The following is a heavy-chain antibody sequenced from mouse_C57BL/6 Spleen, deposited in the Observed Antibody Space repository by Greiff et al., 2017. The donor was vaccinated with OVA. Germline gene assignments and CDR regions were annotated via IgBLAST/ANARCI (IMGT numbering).Heavy chain of an antibody. CDR3: ARYYYGSSYVRAMDY. Sequence: VQLQQPGAELVMPGASVKLSCKASGYTFTSYWMHWVKQRPGQGLEWIGEIDPSDSYTNYNQKFKGKSTVTVDKSSSTAYMQLSSLTSEDSAVYYCARYYYGSSYVRAMDYWGQGTSVTVSS. CDR1: GYTFTSYW. V-gene: IGHV1-69*01. CDR2: IDPSDSYT. J-gene: IGHJ4*01. D-gene: IGHD1-1*01.